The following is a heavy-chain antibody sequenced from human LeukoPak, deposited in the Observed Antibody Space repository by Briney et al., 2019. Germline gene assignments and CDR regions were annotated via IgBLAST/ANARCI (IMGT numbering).Heavy chain of an antibody. CDR3: ANGKYYFDNSGYPL. Sequence: GGSLRLSCAASGFTFSSYGMHWVRQAPGKGLEWVTFIQSDGSHKYYADSVKGRFTISRDNSKNTLYLQMNSLRAEDTAVYYCANGKYYFDNSGYPLWGQGTLVAVSS. D-gene: IGHD3-22*01. CDR1: GFTFSSYG. J-gene: IGHJ4*02. CDR2: IQSDGSHK. V-gene: IGHV3-30*02.